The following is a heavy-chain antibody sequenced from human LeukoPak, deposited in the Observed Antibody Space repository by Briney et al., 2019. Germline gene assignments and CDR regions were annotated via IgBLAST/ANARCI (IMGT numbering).Heavy chain of an antibody. V-gene: IGHV3-21*01. D-gene: IGHD3-16*01. CDR1: GFTFSSYT. CDR3: ATNYDYVWGSSSFDY. J-gene: IGHJ4*02. CDR2: ITSSSIYI. Sequence: GGSLRLSCAASGFTFSSYTMNWVRQAPGKGLEWVSSITSSSIYIYYADSVKGRFTISRDNAKNSLYLQMNSLRAEDTAVYYCATNYDYVWGSSSFDYWGQGTLVTVSS.